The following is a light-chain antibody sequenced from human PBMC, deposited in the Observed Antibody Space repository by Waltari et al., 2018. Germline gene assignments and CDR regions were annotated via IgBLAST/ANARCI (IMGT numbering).Light chain of an antibody. Sequence: DIQLTQSPSFLSASVGARVTITCRASRGIGNSLAWYQQKPGKAPKLLIYAASTLQTGVPSRFSGSGYGTEFTLAISSLQPEDFATYYCQQLIDYPLTFGGGTKVEIK. CDR2: AAS. CDR1: RGIGNS. V-gene: IGKV1-9*01. J-gene: IGKJ4*01. CDR3: QQLIDYPLT.